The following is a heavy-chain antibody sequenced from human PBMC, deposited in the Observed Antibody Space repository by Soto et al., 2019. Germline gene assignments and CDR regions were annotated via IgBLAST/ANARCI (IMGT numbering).Heavy chain of an antibody. D-gene: IGHD1-26*01. CDR2: INHSGST. CDR1: GGSFSGYY. J-gene: IGHJ6*02. Sequence: SETLSLTCAVYGGSFSGYYWSWIRQPPGKGLEWIGEINHSGSTNYNPSLKSRVTISVDTSKNQFSLKLSSVTAADTAVYYCARGATRYCYYGMDVWGQGTTVTVSS. V-gene: IGHV4-34*01. CDR3: ARGATRYCYYGMDV.